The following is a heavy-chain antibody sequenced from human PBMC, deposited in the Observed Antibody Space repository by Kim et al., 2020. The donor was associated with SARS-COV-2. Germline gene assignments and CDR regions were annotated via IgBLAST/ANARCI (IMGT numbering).Heavy chain of an antibody. CDR3: AREYCSSTSCFNYYYYGMDV. D-gene: IGHD2-2*01. CDR2: IIPIFGTA. CDR1: GGTFSSYA. J-gene: IGHJ6*02. Sequence: SVKVSCKASGGTFSSYAISWVRQAPGQGLEWMGGIIPIFGTANYAQKFQGRVTITADESTSTAYMELSSLRSEDTAVYYCAREYCSSTSCFNYYYYGMDVWGQGTTVTVSS. V-gene: IGHV1-69*13.